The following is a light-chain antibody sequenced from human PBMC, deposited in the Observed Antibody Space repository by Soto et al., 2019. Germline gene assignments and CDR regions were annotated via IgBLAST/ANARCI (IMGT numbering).Light chain of an antibody. Sequence: EIVLTQSPGTLSLSPGERATLSCRASQSVSSSYLAWYQQKPGQAPRLLIYDASNRATGIPARFSGSGSGTEFTLTISSLEPADFAVYYCQQYGSSGTFGQGTKVDIK. CDR1: QSVSSSY. CDR3: QQYGSSGT. J-gene: IGKJ1*01. CDR2: DAS. V-gene: IGKV3-20*01.